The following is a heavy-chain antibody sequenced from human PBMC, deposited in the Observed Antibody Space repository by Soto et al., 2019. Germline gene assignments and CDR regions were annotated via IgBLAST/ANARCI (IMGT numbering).Heavy chain of an antibody. V-gene: IGHV3-30-3*01. CDR3: PRGYDFWSGYYYPYGMDV. Sequence: QVQLVESGGGVVQPGRSLRLSCAASGFIFSSYAMHWVRQAPGKGLEWVAVISFDGSYKYYADSVKGRFTISRDNSKNTLCLQMNSVRAEDTAVYYCPRGYDFWSGYYYPYGMDVWGQGTTVTVSS. D-gene: IGHD3-3*01. CDR1: GFIFSSYA. J-gene: IGHJ6*02. CDR2: ISFDGSYK.